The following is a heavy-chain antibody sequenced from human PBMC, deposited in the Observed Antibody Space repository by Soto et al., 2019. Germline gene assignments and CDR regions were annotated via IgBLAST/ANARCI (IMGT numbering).Heavy chain of an antibody. CDR3: ARVEQWLRGPTFDY. D-gene: IGHD5-12*01. CDR1: GFTVSSNY. CDR2: IYSGGST. Sequence: GGSLRLSCAASGFTVSSNYMSWVRQAPGKGLEWVSVIYSGGSTYYADSVKGRFTISRDNSKNTLYLQMNSLRAEDTAVYYCARVEQWLRGPTFDYWGQGTLVTVSS. V-gene: IGHV3-66*01. J-gene: IGHJ4*02.